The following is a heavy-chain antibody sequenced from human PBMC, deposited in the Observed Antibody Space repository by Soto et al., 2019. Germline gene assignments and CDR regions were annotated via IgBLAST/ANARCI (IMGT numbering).Heavy chain of an antibody. D-gene: IGHD4-17*01. CDR1: GGSISSYY. Sequence: QVQLQESGPGLVKPSETLSLTCTVSGGSISSYYWSWIRQPPGKGLEWIGYIYYSGSTNYNPSLQRGVTVAVDTHKNQFSLNLSSVSAADTAVYYCPRRYGAGFDYRGQGTLFTITS. V-gene: IGHV4-59*08. J-gene: IGHJ4*02. CDR2: IYYSGST. CDR3: PRRYGAGFDY.